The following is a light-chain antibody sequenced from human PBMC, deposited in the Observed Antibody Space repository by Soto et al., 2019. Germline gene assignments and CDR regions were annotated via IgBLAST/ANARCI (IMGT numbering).Light chain of an antibody. CDR2: DVS. CDR1: SSDVGDYNY. CDR3: SSYTSSTSTRA. Sequence: QSALTQPASVSGSPGQSITISCTGTSSDVGDYNYVSWYQQHPSKVPKLMIYDVSNRPSGVSYRFSGSKSGNTASLTISGLQAEDEADYYCSSYTSSTSTRAFGGGTKLTVL. V-gene: IGLV2-14*01. J-gene: IGLJ2*01.